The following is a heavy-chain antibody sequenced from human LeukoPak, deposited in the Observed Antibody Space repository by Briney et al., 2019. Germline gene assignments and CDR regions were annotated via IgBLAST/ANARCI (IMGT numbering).Heavy chain of an antibody. J-gene: IGHJ4*02. V-gene: IGHV4-39*02. Sequence: SETLSLTCTLSGNFQYNNNYYWVWVRQPPGKGLEWIGSVHYSGSAYYNPSLKSRVTISMDTSKTHFSLKLTSVTASDTSVYYCARVESLSGGYARSPKEKFLGIFDTWSQGTLVTVAS. D-gene: IGHD1-26*01. CDR3: ARVESLSGGYARSPKEKFLGIFDT. CDR1: GNFQYNNNYY. CDR2: VHYSGSA.